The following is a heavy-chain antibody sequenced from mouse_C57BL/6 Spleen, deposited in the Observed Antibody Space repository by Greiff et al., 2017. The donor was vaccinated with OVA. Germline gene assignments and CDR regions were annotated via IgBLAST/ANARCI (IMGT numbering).Heavy chain of an antibody. Sequence: DVKLVESGGGLVKPGGSLKLSCAASGFTFSSYAMSWVRQTPEKRLEWVATISDGGSYTYYPDNVKGRFTISRDNAKNNLYLQMSHLKSEDTAMYYCARGENDYDMRAMDYWGQGTSVTVSS. CDR3: ARGENDYDMRAMDY. D-gene: IGHD2-4*01. CDR2: ISDGGSYT. CDR1: GFTFSSYA. V-gene: IGHV5-4*03. J-gene: IGHJ4*01.